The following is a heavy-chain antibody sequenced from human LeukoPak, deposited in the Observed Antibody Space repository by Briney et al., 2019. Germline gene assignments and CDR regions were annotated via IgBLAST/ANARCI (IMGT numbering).Heavy chain of an antibody. CDR2: INPNSGGT. J-gene: IGHJ4*02. V-gene: IGHV1-2*02. CDR1: GYTFTGYY. CDR3: ARGYGSGSSYYFDY. D-gene: IGHD3-10*01. Sequence: ASVKVSCKASGYTFTGYYMHRVRQAPGQGLEWMGWINPNSGGTNYAQKFQGRVTMTRDTSISTAYMELSSLRSEDTAVYYCARGYGSGSSYYFDYWGQGTLVTVSS.